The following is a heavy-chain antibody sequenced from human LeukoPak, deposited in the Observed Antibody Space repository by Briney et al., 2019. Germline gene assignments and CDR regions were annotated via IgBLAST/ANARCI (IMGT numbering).Heavy chain of an antibody. CDR3: ASISSGWYAASAEYFQH. D-gene: IGHD6-19*01. J-gene: IGHJ1*01. CDR1: GGSISSSAYY. CDR2: IYYSGST. Sequence: SETLSLTCTVSGGSISSSAYYWGWIRQPPGKGLEWIGYIYYSGSTNYNPSLKSRVTISVDTSKNQFSLKLSSVTAADTAVYYCASISSGWYAASAEYFQHWGQGTLVTVSS. V-gene: IGHV4-61*05.